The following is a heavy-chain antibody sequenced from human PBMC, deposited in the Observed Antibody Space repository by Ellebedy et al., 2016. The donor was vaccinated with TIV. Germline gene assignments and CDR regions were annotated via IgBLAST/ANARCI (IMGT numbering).Heavy chain of an antibody. CDR3: ARPGKPYAIDY. V-gene: IGHV3-7*03. CDR1: GFTFGTYW. Sequence: GESLKIPCAASGFTFGTYWMSWVRQAPGKGLEWVANIKQDGSEKYYVDSVKGRFTISRDNAKNSLYLQMSSLRAEDTAVYYCARPGKPYAIDYWGQGILVTVSS. J-gene: IGHJ4*02. CDR2: IKQDGSEK. D-gene: IGHD2-8*01.